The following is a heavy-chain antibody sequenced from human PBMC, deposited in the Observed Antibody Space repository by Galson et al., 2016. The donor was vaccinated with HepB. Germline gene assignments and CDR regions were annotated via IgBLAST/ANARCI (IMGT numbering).Heavy chain of an antibody. CDR3: ARARPEGYSSGYGMGV. CDR2: IYYSGST. J-gene: IGHJ6*02. CDR1: GGSLSSDY. Sequence: SETLSLTCTVSGGSLSSDYWSWIRQPPGKGLEWIGYIYYSGSTNYNPSLKSRVTMSVDTPKKQFSLRLTSVTAADTAVYYCARARPEGYSSGYGMGVWGQGTTVTVSS. V-gene: IGHV4-59*01. D-gene: IGHD5-18*01.